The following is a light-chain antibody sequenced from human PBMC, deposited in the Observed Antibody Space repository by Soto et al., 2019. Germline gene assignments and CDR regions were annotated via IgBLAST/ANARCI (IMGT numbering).Light chain of an antibody. CDR3: SSFTTSSTWV. CDR2: EVS. CDR1: SSDVGNCNC. V-gene: IGLV2-14*01. Sequence: QSALTQPASVSGSPGQSITISCTGASSDVGNCNCVSWYQQHPGKAPKLMIYEVSNRPSGVSDRFSGSKAGNTASLTISGLQAEDEGDYYCSSFTTSSTWVFGGGTKLTVL. J-gene: IGLJ3*02.